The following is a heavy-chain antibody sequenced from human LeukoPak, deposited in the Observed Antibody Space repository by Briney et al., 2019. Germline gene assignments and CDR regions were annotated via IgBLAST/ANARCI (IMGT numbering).Heavy chain of an antibody. D-gene: IGHD5-12*01. V-gene: IGHV3-23*01. CDR1: GFTFSSYA. CDR2: ISGSGGST. Sequence: GGSLRLSCAASGFTFSSYAMSWVRQAPGKGLEWVSAISGSGGSTYYADSVKGRFTISRDNSKNTLDLQMNSLRAEDTAVYYCAKRRVGYDWGFYYYGMDVWGQGTTVTVSS. CDR3: AKRRVGYDWGFYYYGMDV. J-gene: IGHJ6*02.